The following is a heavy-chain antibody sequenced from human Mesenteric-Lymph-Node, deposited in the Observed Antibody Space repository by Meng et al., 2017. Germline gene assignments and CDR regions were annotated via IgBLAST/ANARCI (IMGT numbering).Heavy chain of an antibody. D-gene: IGHD4-17*01. CDR3: ARATTVTFLHFDY. V-gene: IGHV4-61*01. CDR2: IYYSGST. J-gene: IGHJ4*02. CDR1: GGSVSSGSYY. Sequence: SETLSLTCTVSGGSVSSGSYYWSWIRQPPGKGLEWIGYIYYSGSTNYNPSLKSRVTISVDTSKNQFSLKLSSVTAADTAVYYCARATTVTFLHFDYWGQGTPVTVSS.